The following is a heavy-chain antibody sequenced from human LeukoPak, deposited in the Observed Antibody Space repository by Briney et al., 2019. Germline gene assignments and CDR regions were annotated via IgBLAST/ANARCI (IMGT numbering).Heavy chain of an antibody. J-gene: IGHJ4*02. CDR3: ARRPSRHIDHYFDY. Sequence: SETLSLTCTVSGASISSYYWSWIRQTPGKGLEWIGYISYSGSTNYSPSLKSRVTISVDTSKNQFSLKLTSVTAADTAVYYCARRPSRHIDHYFDYWGQGTLVTVSS. V-gene: IGHV4-59*01. CDR2: ISYSGST. D-gene: IGHD5-12*01. CDR1: GASISSYY.